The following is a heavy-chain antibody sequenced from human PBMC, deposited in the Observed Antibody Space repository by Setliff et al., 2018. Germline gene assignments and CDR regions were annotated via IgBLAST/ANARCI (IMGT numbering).Heavy chain of an antibody. CDR3: VKGTNVVMVYTGFDH. D-gene: IGHD2-8*01. Sequence: GGSLRLSCAASGFTFSSYSLNWVRQAPGKGLEWVSSISSSSSYIYYADSVQGRFTISRDNAKNSLYLQMNSLRAEDTAVYYCVKGTNVVMVYTGFDHWGQGTLVTVSS. CDR1: GFTFSSYS. V-gene: IGHV3-21*01. CDR2: ISSSSSYI. J-gene: IGHJ4*01.